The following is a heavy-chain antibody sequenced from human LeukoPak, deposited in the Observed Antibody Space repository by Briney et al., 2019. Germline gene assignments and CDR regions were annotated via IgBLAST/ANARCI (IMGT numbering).Heavy chain of an antibody. V-gene: IGHV4-34*01. J-gene: IGHJ4*02. D-gene: IGHD2-15*01. CDR3: AGYCSGGSCPVDY. CDR1: GGSFSGYY. Sequence: SETLPLTCAVYGGSFSGYYWSWIRQPPGKGLEWIGEINHSGSTNYNPSLKSRVTISVDTSKNQFSLKLSSVTAADTAVYYCAGYCSGGSCPVDYWGQGTLVTVSS. CDR2: INHSGST.